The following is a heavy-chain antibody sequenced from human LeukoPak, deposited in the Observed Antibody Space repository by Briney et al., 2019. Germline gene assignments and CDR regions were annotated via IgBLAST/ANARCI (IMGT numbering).Heavy chain of an antibody. J-gene: IGHJ4*02. V-gene: IGHV3-49*04. CDR3: TRGSIVVVVAATLGEIDY. D-gene: IGHD2-15*01. CDR2: IRSKAYGGTT. CDR1: GFTFGDYA. Sequence: GGSLRLSCTASGFTFGDYAMSWVRQAPGKGLEWVGFIRSKAYGGTTEYAASVKDRFTISRDDSKSIAYLQMNSLKTEDTAVYYCTRGSIVVVVAATLGEIDYWGQGTLVTVSS.